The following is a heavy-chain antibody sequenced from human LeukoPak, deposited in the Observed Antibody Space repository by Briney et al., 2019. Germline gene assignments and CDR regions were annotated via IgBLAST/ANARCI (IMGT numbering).Heavy chain of an antibody. CDR1: GGTFSSYA. J-gene: IGHJ6*02. CDR2: IIPILGIA. V-gene: IGHV1-69*04. Sequence: GASVKVSCKASGGTFSSYAISWVRQAPGQGLEWMGRIIPILGIANYAQKFQGRVTITADKSTSTAYMELSSLRSEDTAVYYCARGIVVVPAAISGYYGMDVWGQGTTVTVSS. CDR3: ARGIVVVPAAISGYYGMDV. D-gene: IGHD2-2*02.